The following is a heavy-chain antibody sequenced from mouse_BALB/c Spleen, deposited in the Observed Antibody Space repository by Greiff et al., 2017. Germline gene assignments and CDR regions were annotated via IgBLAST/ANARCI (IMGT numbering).Heavy chain of an antibody. J-gene: IGHJ4*01. CDR3: ASRGFAYGGSCEDGAMDY. Sequence: QVQLKESAAELARPGASVTMSCKASGYTFTSYTMHWVKQRPGQGLEWIGYINPSSGYTEYTQKFKDKTTLTADKSSSKAYMQLSSLTTEDSAVYYCASRGFAYGGSCEDGAMDYWGQGTSVTVSS. CDR1: GYTFTSYT. D-gene: IGHD1-1*01. CDR2: INPSSGYT. V-gene: IGHV1-4*02.